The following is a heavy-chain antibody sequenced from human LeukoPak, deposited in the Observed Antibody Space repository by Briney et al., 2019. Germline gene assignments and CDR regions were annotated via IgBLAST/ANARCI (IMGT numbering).Heavy chain of an antibody. D-gene: IGHD2-2*01. J-gene: IGHJ2*01. CDR3: ARIYCSSTSCYLDWYFDL. V-gene: IGHV4-39*01. CDR2: IYYSGST. Sequence: KPSETLSLTCIVSGGSISSSSYYWGWIRQPPGKGLEWIGSIYYSGSTYYNPSLKSRVTISVDTSKNQFSLKLSSVTAADTAVYYCARIYCSSTSCYLDWYFDLWGRGTLVTVSS. CDR1: GGSISSSSYY.